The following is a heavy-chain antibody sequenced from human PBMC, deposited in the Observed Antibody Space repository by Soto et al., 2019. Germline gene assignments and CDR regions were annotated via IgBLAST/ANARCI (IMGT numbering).Heavy chain of an antibody. J-gene: IGHJ6*02. V-gene: IGHV1-8*01. D-gene: IGHD5-18*01. CDR2: MNPNSGNT. CDR1: GYTFTSYD. Sequence: GASVKVSCKASGYTFTSYDINWVRQATGQGLEWMGWMNPNSGNTGYAQKFQGRVTMTRNTSISTAYMELSSLRSEDTAVYYCARRYSYGFFYGMDVWGQGTTVTVSS. CDR3: ARRYSYGFFYGMDV.